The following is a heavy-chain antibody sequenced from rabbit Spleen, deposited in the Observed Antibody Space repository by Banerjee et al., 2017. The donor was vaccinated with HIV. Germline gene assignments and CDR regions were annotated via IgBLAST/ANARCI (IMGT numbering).Heavy chain of an antibody. CDR2: IDTGSSDYT. CDR1: GFSFSSNYY. V-gene: IGHV1S40*01. J-gene: IGHJ3*01. Sequence: QSLEESGGDLVKPGASLPLTCTASGFSFSSNYYMCWVRQAPAKGLEWIACIDTGSSDYTYYASWATGRFTCSKTSSTTVTLQMTSLTAADTATYFCARDPTAGGGGYGRGFSLWGQGTLVTVS. D-gene: IGHD1-1*01. CDR3: ARDPTAGGGGYGRGFSL.